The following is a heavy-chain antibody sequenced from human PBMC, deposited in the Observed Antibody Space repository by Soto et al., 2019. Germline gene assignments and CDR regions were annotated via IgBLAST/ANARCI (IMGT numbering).Heavy chain of an antibody. CDR3: ARLGYAGETYYYGSGSNYNNLEALAF. CDR2: INPNSGGT. Sequence: VSLNGACKGAGYSNSVYYGVRRRQAHGQGLEWMGWINPNSGGTNYAQKFQGWVTMTSDTSISTAYMELSRLRSDDTAVYYCARLGYAGETYYYGSGSNYNNLEALAFWGKGTMVPGS. J-gene: IGHJ3*01. V-gene: IGHV1-2*04. D-gene: IGHD3-10*01. CDR1: GYSNSVYY.